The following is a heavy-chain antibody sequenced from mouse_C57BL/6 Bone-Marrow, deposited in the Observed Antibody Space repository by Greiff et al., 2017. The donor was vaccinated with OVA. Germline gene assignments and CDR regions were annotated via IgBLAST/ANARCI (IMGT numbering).Heavy chain of an antibody. D-gene: IGHD2-4*01. Sequence: VQLQQSGPVLVKPGASVKMSCKASGYTFTDYYMNWVKPSHGKSLEWIGVINPYNGGTSYNQKFKGKATLTVDKSSSTAYMELNSLTSEDSAVYYCARYDYDDAMDYWGQGTSVTVSS. V-gene: IGHV1-19*01. J-gene: IGHJ4*01. CDR1: GYTFTDYY. CDR2: INPYNGGT. CDR3: ARYDYDDAMDY.